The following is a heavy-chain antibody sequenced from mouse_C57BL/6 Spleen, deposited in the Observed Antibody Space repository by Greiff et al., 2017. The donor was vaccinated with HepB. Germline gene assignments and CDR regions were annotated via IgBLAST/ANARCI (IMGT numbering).Heavy chain of an antibody. CDR1: GYTFTDYE. CDR2: IDPETGGT. J-gene: IGHJ1*03. D-gene: IGHD2-5*01. V-gene: IGHV1-15*01. Sequence: VQLQQSGAELVRPGASVTLSCKASGYTFTDYEMHWVKQTPVHGLEWIGAIDPETGGTAYNQKFKGKAILTADKSSSTAYMELRSLTSEDSAVYYCTRAYYSNYVDWYFDVWGTGTTVTVSS. CDR3: TRAYYSNYVDWYFDV.